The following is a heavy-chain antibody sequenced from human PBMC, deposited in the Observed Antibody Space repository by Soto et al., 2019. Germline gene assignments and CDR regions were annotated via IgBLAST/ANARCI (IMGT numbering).Heavy chain of an antibody. V-gene: IGHV3-30*18. CDR2: ISYDGSNK. J-gene: IGHJ4*02. Sequence: RGSLRLSCAASGFTFSSYGMHWVRQAPGKGLEGVAVISYDGSNKYYADSVKGRFTISRDNSKNTLYLQMNSLRAEDTAVYYCAKDLGALRLRLGELSRGLDYWGQGTLVTVSS. CDR3: AKDLGALRLRLGELSRGLDY. CDR1: GFTFSSYG. D-gene: IGHD3-16*02.